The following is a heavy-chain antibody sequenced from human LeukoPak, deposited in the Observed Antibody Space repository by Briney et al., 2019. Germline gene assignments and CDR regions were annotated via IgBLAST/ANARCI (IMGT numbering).Heavy chain of an antibody. Sequence: SVKASCKASGGTFSSYAISWVRQAPGQGLEWMGGIIPIFGTANYAQKFQGRVTITTDESTSTAYMELSSLRSEDTAVYYCARDVIAAAGRGWFDPWGQGTLVTVSS. D-gene: IGHD6-13*01. CDR2: IIPIFGTA. V-gene: IGHV1-69*05. CDR3: ARDVIAAAGRGWFDP. CDR1: GGTFSSYA. J-gene: IGHJ5*02.